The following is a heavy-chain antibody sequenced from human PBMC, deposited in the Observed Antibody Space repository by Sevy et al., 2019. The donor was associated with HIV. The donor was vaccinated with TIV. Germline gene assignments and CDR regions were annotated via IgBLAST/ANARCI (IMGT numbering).Heavy chain of an antibody. CDR2: IXSXXXXI. CDR3: XTRXXXXXX. Sequence: GGSLRLSXAAXXXXXXXXXMXXIRXAXGNGXXXVSYIXSXXXXIYYADSVKGRFTISRDNAKNSLYLQMNSLRAEDTAVYXXXTRXXXXXXWGQXTMVTVSS. V-gene: IGHV3-11*04. CDR1: XXXXXXXX. J-gene: IGHJ3*01.